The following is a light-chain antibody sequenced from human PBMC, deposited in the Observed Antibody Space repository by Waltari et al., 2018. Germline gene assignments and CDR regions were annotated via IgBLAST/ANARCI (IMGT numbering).Light chain of an antibody. J-gene: IGLJ1*01. CDR3: CSYTNSGTRV. CDR1: SSDIGCFVY. CDR2: EVD. V-gene: IGLV2-14*03. Sequence: QSPLTQPASVSASPGQSIPIPCTGTSSDIGCFVYASWYQQHPGRAPKLILYEVDKRPSGISRRFSGSKSGNTASLTISGLQPEDEADYYCCSYTNSGTRVFGTGTKVTVL.